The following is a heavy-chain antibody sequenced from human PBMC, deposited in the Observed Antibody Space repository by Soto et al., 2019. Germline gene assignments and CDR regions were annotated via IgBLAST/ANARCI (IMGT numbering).Heavy chain of an antibody. V-gene: IGHV1-69*13. J-gene: IGHJ1*01. Sequence: GASVKVSCKASGGTFSSYAISWVRQAPGQGLEWMGGIIPIFGTANYAQKFQGRVTITADESTSTAYMELSSLRSEDTAVYYCARGWYDSSGYPQYFQHWGQGTLVTVSS. CDR2: IIPIFGTA. D-gene: IGHD3-22*01. CDR3: ARGWYDSSGYPQYFQH. CDR1: GGTFSSYA.